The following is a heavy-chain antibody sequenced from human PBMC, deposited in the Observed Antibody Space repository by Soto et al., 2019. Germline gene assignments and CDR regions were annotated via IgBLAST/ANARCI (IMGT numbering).Heavy chain of an antibody. D-gene: IGHD2-15*01. V-gene: IGHV4-39*07. CDR1: GGSISSSSYY. CDR3: ARNGGSLDY. CDR2: IYYSGST. Sequence: SETLSLTCTVSGGSISSSSYYWGWIRQPPGKGLEWIGSIYYSGSTYYNPSLKSRVTISVDTSKNQFSLKLSSVTAADTAVYYCARNGGSLDYWGQGTLVTVSS. J-gene: IGHJ4*02.